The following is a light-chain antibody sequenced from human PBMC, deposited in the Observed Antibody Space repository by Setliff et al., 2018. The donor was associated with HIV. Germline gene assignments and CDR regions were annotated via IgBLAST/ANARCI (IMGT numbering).Light chain of an antibody. CDR2: EIT. V-gene: IGLV2-8*01. CDR1: SSDVGDYNY. Sequence: QSALTQPPSASGSPGPSVTISCTGTSSDVGDYNYVPWYQQHPGKAPKLMIYEITKRPSGVPDRFSGSKSGNTAPLTVSGLQAEDEADYYCSSYASSNSYVFGTGTKVTVL. J-gene: IGLJ1*01. CDR3: SSYASSNSYV.